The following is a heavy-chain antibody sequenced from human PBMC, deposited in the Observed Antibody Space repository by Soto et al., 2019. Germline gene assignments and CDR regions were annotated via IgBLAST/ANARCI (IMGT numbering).Heavy chain of an antibody. CDR2: IIPIFGTA. CDR3: ARQIYSYGYLGSWFDP. Sequence: QVQLVQSGAEVKKPGSSVKVSCKASGGTFSSYAISWVQQAPGQGLEWMGGIIPIFGTANYAQKFQGRVTITADESTSTAYMELSSLRSEDTAVYYCARQIYSYGYLGSWFDPWGQGTLVTVSS. V-gene: IGHV1-69*01. J-gene: IGHJ5*02. D-gene: IGHD5-18*01. CDR1: GGTFSSYA.